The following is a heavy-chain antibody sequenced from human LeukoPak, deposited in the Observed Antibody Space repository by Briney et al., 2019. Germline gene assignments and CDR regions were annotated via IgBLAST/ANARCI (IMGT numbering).Heavy chain of an antibody. CDR1: GFTFSSYA. D-gene: IGHD2-2*01. J-gene: IGHJ3*02. V-gene: IGHV3-23*01. Sequence: GGSLRLSCAASGFTFSSYAMSWVRQAPGKGLEWVSAISGSGGSTYYADSVKGRFTISRDNSKNTLYLQMNSLRAEDTAVYYCAADIVVVPAAMGHGAFDIWGQGTMVIVSS. CDR2: ISGSGGST. CDR3: AADIVVVPAAMGHGAFDI.